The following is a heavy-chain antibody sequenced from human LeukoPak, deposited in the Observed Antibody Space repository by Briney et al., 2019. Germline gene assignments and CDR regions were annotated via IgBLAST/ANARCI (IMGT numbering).Heavy chain of an antibody. CDR3: ASEGYSYGYGY. V-gene: IGHV4-61*02. CDR2: IYTSGST. D-gene: IGHD5-18*01. CDR1: GGSISSGSYY. J-gene: IGHJ4*02. Sequence: PSQTLSLTCTVSGGSISSGSYYWSWIRQPAGKGLEWIGRIYTSGSTNYNPSLKSRVTISVDTSKNQFSLKLSSVTAADTAVYYCASEGYSYGYGYWGQGTLVTVSS.